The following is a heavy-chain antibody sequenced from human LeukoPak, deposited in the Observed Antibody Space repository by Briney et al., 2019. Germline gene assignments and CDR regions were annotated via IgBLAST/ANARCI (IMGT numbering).Heavy chain of an antibody. CDR3: AVQRDCGGDCPDY. D-gene: IGHD2-21*02. CDR2: ISAYNGNT. CDR1: DTFSNYG. Sequence: GASVKVSCKASDTFSNYGISWVRQAPGQGLEWMGWISAYNGNTNFAQKFQGRVTMTTDTSTSTAYMEVMSLRSDDTAVYYCAVQRDCGGDCPDYWGLGTLVTVSS. V-gene: IGHV1-18*01. J-gene: IGHJ4*02.